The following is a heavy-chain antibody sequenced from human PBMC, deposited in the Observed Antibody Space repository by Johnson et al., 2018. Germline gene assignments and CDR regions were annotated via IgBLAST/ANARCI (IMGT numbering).Heavy chain of an antibody. Sequence: VQLVESGGGVVQPGRSLRLSCAASGFTFSSYGMHWVRQAPGKGLEWVAVIWNDGSNKYYADSVKGRFTIARDNSKNTLYLQMNSLRAEDTAVYYCARDGGSGTFDAFDIWGQGTMVTVSS. D-gene: IGHD3-16*01. V-gene: IGHV3-33*01. CDR3: ARDGGSGTFDAFDI. J-gene: IGHJ3*02. CDR1: GFTFSSYG. CDR2: IWNDGSNK.